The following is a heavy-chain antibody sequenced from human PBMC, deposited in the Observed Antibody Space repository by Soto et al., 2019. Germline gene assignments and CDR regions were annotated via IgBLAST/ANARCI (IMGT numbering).Heavy chain of an antibody. V-gene: IGHV4-30-4*01. CDR3: AREGSYCSGGSCN. CDR1: GGSISSGDYY. D-gene: IGHD2-15*01. J-gene: IGHJ4*02. CDR2: IYYSGST. Sequence: PSETLSLTCTVSGGSISSGDYYWSWIRQPPGKGLEWIGYIYYSGSTYYNPSLKSRVTISVDTSKNQFSLKLSSVTAADTAVYYCAREGSYCSGGSCNWGQGTLVTVSS.